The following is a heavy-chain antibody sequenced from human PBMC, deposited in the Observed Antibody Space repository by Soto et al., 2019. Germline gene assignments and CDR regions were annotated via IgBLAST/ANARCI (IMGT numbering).Heavy chain of an antibody. V-gene: IGHV1-69*06. CDR3: ARERVGDYYCGMDG. CDR1: GGTFSSYA. D-gene: IGHD3-10*01. J-gene: IGHJ6*02. CDR2: IIPIFGTA. Sequence: PSVKGSCKASGGTFSSYAISWVRQAPGQGLEWMGGIIPIFGTANYAQKFQGRVTITADKSTSTAYMELSSLRSEDTAVYYCARERVGDYYCGMDGWGQGNMVTV.